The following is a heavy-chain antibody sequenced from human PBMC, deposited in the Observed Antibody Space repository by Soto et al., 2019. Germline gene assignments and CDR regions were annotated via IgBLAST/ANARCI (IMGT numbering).Heavy chain of an antibody. CDR2: ISGSGGST. CDR3: ANGGYCSGGSCYGPQNDY. J-gene: IGHJ4*02. CDR1: GFTFSSYA. Sequence: VQLVESGGGVVQPGRSLRLSCAASGFTFSSYAMSWVRQAPGKGLEWVSAISGSGGSTYYADSVKGRFTISRDNSKNTLYLQMNSLRAEDTAVYYCANGGYCSGGSCYGPQNDYWGQGTLVTVSS. V-gene: IGHV3-23*04. D-gene: IGHD2-15*01.